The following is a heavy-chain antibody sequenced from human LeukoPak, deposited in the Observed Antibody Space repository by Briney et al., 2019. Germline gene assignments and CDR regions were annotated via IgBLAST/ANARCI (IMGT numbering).Heavy chain of an antibody. V-gene: IGHV3-23*01. J-gene: IGHJ6*02. CDR2: ISGSGGST. CDR3: AKGRKSYYYGMGV. CDR1: GFTFSMYA. D-gene: IGHD1-14*01. Sequence: GGSLRLSCAASGFTFSMYAMNWVRQAPGKGLEWVSGISGSGGSTYYADSVKGRFTISRDNSKNTLYLQMNSLRAEDTAVYHCAKGRKSYYYGMGVWGQGTTVTVSS.